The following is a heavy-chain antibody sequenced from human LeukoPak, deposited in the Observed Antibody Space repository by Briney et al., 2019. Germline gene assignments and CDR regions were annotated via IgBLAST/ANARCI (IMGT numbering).Heavy chain of an antibody. V-gene: IGHV1-2*02. CDR3: ARGRQLHLGELFPFAEFFQP. J-gene: IGHJ1*01. CDR1: GYTFTGYY. D-gene: IGHD3-16*01. CDR2: INPNSGGT. Sequence: ASVKVSCKASGYTFTGYYMHWVRQAPGQGLEWMGWINPNSGGTNYAQKFQGRVTMTRDTSISTAYMELRSLSSDDTAVYYCARGRQLHLGELFPFAEFFQPWGQGTLVTVFS.